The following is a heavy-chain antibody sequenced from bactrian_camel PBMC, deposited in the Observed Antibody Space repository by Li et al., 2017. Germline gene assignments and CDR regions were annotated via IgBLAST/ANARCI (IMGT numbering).Heavy chain of an antibody. D-gene: IGHD6*01. CDR2: YINTRSA. J-gene: IGHJ4*01. Sequence: QLVESGGGAVQAGGSLRLSCVASAPTYSINCMGWFRQAPGKQREEVAVAYINTRSAKYGDSVKGRFTITQDNGKNTVYLQMNNLKPEDTAMYYCAARRAYGGSCPSIYATIARNFQFTDQGTQVTVS. CDR1: APTYSINC. V-gene: IGHV3S53*01.